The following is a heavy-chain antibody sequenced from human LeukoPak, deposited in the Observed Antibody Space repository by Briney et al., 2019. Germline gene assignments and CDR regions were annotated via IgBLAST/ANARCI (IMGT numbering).Heavy chain of an antibody. CDR3: ARDPFPGDWSDAFDI. Sequence: SETLSLTCAVSGGSISSSSYYWGWIRQPPGKGLEWIGSIYYSGSTYYNPSLKSRVTISVDTSKNQFSLKLSSVTAADTAVYYCARDPFPGDWSDAFDIWGQGTMVTVSS. CDR1: GGSISSSSYY. CDR2: IYYSGST. J-gene: IGHJ3*02. V-gene: IGHV4-39*07. D-gene: IGHD2-21*02.